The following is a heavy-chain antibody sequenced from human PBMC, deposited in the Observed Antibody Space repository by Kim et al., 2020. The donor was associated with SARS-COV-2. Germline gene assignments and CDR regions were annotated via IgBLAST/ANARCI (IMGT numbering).Heavy chain of an antibody. V-gene: IGHV3-30*01. D-gene: IGHD4-17*01. CDR3: ARVFTVTTTPLGY. Sequence: AEPVKGRFTISRDNSKNTLYLQMNSLRAEDTAVYYCARVFTVTTTPLGYWGQGTLVTVSS. J-gene: IGHJ4*02.